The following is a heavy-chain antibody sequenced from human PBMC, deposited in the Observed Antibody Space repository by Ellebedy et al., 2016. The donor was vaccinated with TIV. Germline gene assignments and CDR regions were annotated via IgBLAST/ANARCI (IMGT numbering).Heavy chain of an antibody. J-gene: IGHJ3*02. CDR3: ARANSDSTFDM. V-gene: IGHV3-23*01. CDR2: ISISGDAT. D-gene: IGHD4-11*01. Sequence: GGSLRLPCAASGFIFNTYAMGWVRQAPGNGLEWVSSISISGDATYYIDSVKGRFTMSRDNPKNTLYLQMNSLRAEDTAVYYCARANSDSTFDMWGQGTMVTVSS. CDR1: GFIFNTYA.